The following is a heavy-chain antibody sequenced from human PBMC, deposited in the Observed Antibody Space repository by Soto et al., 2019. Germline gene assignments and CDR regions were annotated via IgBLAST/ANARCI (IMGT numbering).Heavy chain of an antibody. CDR2: IWYDGSNK. J-gene: IGHJ6*02. Sequence: QVQLVESGGGVVQPGRSLRLSCAASGFTFSSYGMHWVRQAPGKGLEWVAVIWYDGSNKYYADSVKGRFTISRDNSKNTLYLQMNGVRAEDTAVYYCARETGIAVAGTGYYGMDVWGQGTTVTVSS. CDR1: GFTFSSYG. V-gene: IGHV3-33*01. D-gene: IGHD6-19*01. CDR3: ARETGIAVAGTGYYGMDV.